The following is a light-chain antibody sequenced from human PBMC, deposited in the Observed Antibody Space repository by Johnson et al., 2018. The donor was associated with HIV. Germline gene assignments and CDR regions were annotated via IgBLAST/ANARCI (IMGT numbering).Light chain of an antibody. CDR2: END. Sequence: QSVLTQPPSVSAAPGQKVTISCSGSSSNIGNNYVSWYQQLPGTAPKLLIYENDKPPSGIPDRFSGSKSGTSANLGITGLQTGDEADYYCGTWDTSLSAGGVFGTGTKVTVL. V-gene: IGLV1-51*02. CDR1: SSNIGNNY. J-gene: IGLJ1*01. CDR3: GTWDTSLSAGGV.